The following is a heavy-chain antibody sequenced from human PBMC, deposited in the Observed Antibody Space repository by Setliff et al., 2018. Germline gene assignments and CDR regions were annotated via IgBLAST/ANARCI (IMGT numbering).Heavy chain of an antibody. Sequence: GGSLRLSCAASGFTFNNYFMIWVRQAPGKGLEWVSSISNSGGEIHHADSVKGRFTISRDDSKKILYLQMDSLRAEDTAIYYCVKDVVGYSSTWPRRDYFDCWGQGTLVTVSS. V-gene: IGHV3-23*01. D-gene: IGHD6-13*01. CDR2: ISNSGGEI. CDR1: GFTFNNYF. J-gene: IGHJ4*02. CDR3: VKDVVGYSSTWPRRDYFDC.